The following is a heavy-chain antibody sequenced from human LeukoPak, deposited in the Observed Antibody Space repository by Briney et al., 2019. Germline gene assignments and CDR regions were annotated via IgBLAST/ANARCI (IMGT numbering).Heavy chain of an antibody. J-gene: IGHJ4*02. CDR3: VRDAGTRLKYSYGYGDY. D-gene: IGHD5-18*01. CDR2: IYNDGKT. CDR1: GFIVRNTY. Sequence: PGGSLRLSCAASGFIVRNTYMSWVRQAPGKGLEWVSVIYNDGKTFYADSVKGRFTISRDTSKNTVYLQMNSLRAEDTAVYYCVRDAGTRLKYSYGYGDYWGQGSLVTVSS. V-gene: IGHV3-66*01.